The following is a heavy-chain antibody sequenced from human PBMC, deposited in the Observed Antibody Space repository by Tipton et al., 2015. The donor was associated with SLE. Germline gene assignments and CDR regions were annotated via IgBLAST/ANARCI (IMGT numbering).Heavy chain of an antibody. J-gene: IGHJ4*02. CDR1: GGSFSGYY. V-gene: IGHV4-59*10. CDR2: IYTSGST. Sequence: TLSLTCAVYGGSFSGYYWSWIRQPAGKGLEWIGRIYTSGSTNYNPSLKSRVTMSVDTSKDQFSLKLSSVTAADTAVYYCARVRAAAEGIDYWGQGTLVTVSS. CDR3: ARVRAAAEGIDY. D-gene: IGHD6-13*01.